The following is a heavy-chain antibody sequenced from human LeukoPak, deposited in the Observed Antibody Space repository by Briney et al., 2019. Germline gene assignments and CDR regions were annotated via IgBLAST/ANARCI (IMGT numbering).Heavy chain of an antibody. V-gene: IGHV4-59*12. D-gene: IGHD2-2*01. CDR3: ARSRCSSTSCYGVNENWSDP. CDR2: IYYSGST. J-gene: IGHJ5*02. CDR1: GCSISSYY. Sequence: SETLSLTCTVSGCSISSYYWSWIRQPPGKGLEWIGYIYYSGSTNYNPSLKSRVTISVDTSKNQFSLKLSSVTAADTAVYYCARSRCSSTSCYGVNENWSDPWGEGTMVTVSS.